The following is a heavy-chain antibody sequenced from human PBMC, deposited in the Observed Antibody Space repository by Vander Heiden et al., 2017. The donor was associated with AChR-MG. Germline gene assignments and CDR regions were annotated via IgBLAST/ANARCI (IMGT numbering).Heavy chain of an antibody. CDR2: INPGNGDT. CDR1: GYTFNTYT. CDR3: ARGFSSDRVHLQL. V-gene: IGHV1-3*01. Sequence: QVQLVQSGAELKNPGASVKISCRAFGYTFNTYTIHWVRQAPGQRLEWMGWINPGNGDTKYLQKFQDRVTFTSDTAASTASMVLSRLRFDDTAVYYCARGFSSDRVHLQLWGHGTLGPVS. D-gene: IGHD6-19*01. J-gene: IGHJ1*01.